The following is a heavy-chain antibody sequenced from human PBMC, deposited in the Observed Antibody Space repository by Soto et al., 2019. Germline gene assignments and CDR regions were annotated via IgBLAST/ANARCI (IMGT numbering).Heavy chain of an antibody. D-gene: IGHD3-22*01. J-gene: IGHJ4*02. V-gene: IGHV3-33*01. CDR1: GFTFSSYG. CDR2: IWYDGSNK. Sequence: GGSLRLSCAASGFTFSSYGMHWVRQAPGKGLEWVAVIWYDGSNKYYADSVKGRFTISRDNSKNTLYLQMNSLRAEDTAVYYCARDPTGYYDSSGYPQSPPFDYWGQGTLVTVSS. CDR3: ARDPTGYYDSSGYPQSPPFDY.